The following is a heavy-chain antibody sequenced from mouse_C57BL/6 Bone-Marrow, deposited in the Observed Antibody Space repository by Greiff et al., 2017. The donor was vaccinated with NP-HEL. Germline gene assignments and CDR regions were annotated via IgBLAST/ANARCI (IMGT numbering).Heavy chain of an antibody. D-gene: IGHD1-1*01. V-gene: IGHV1-5*01. CDR2: IYPGNSDT. Sequence: VQLQQSGTVLARPGASVKMSCKTSGYTFTSYWMHWVKQRPGQGLEWIGAIYPGNSDTSYNQKFKGKAKLTAVTSASTAYMELSSLTNEDSAVYYCTREDVTTVVDYYAMDYWGQGTSVTVSS. CDR3: TREDVTTVVDYYAMDY. J-gene: IGHJ4*01. CDR1: GYTFTSYW.